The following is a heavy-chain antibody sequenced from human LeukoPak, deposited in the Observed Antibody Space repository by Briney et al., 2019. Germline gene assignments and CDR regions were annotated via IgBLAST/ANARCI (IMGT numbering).Heavy chain of an antibody. Sequence: GGSLRLSCAASGFTFSTHWMHWVRQAPGKGLVWVSHISSDGSTTRNADSVKGRFTISRDNAKNTLYLQMNSLRAEDTAVYYCASTYDYDSGGFYPFDYWGQGTLVTVSS. CDR3: ASTYDYDSGGFYPFDY. V-gene: IGHV3-74*01. D-gene: IGHD3-22*01. CDR1: GFTFSTHW. CDR2: ISSDGSTT. J-gene: IGHJ4*02.